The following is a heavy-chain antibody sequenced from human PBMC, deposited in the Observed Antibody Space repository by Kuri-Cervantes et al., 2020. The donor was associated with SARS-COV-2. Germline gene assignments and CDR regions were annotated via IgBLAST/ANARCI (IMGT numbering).Heavy chain of an antibody. CDR3: ARARLADYSNYVDYYYMDV. CDR1: GYTFTSYA. V-gene: IGHV1-3*01. D-gene: IGHD4-11*01. J-gene: IGHJ6*03. Sequence: ASVKVSCKASGYTFTSYAMHWVRQAPGQRLEWMGWINAGNGNTKYSQKFQGRVTITRDTSASTAYMELSSLRSEDTAVYYCARARLADYSNYVDYYYMDVWGKGTTVTVSS. CDR2: INAGNGNT.